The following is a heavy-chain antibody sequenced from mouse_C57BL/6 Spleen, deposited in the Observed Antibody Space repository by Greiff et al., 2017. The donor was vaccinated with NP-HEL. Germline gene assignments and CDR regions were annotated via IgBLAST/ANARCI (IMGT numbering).Heavy chain of an antibody. D-gene: IGHD1-1*01. CDR1: GYTFTSYW. Sequence: QVQLQQPGAELVKPGASVKLSCKASGYTFTSYWMHWVKQRPGQGLEWIGVIHPNSGSTNYNEKFKSKATLTVDKSSSTAYMQLSSLTSEDSAVYYCARSYYGSSYYAMDYWGQGTSVTVSS. J-gene: IGHJ4*01. CDR3: ARSYYGSSYYAMDY. CDR2: IHPNSGST. V-gene: IGHV1-64*01.